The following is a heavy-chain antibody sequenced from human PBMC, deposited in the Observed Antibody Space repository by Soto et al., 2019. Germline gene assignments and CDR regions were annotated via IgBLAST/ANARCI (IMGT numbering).Heavy chain of an antibody. CDR2: INPSGGST. CDR1: GYTFTSYY. J-gene: IGHJ4*02. V-gene: IGHV1-46*03. CDR3: ARGSARGLQYTPLDY. D-gene: IGHD4-4*01. Sequence: GASVKVSCKASGYTFTSYYMHWVRQAPGQGLEWMGIINPSGGSTSYAQKFQGRVTMTRDTSTSTVYMELSSLRPEDTAVYYCARGSARGLQYTPLDYWGQVTLVTVSS.